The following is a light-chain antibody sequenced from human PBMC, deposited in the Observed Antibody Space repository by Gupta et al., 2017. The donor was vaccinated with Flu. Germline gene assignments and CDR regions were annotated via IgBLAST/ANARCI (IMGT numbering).Light chain of an antibody. J-gene: IGKJ4*01. CDR2: WAS. V-gene: IGKV4-1*01. CDR1: QSILYTSNNKNY. CDR3: QQYYTTPS. Sequence: DILMTQSPDSLAVSLGERATINCKSRQSILYTSNNKNYLAWYQQKPGQPPKLLIYWASTREYGVPDRFSGRGSGTDFTLTISSLQAEDVAVYYCQQYYTTPSFGGGTKVEIK.